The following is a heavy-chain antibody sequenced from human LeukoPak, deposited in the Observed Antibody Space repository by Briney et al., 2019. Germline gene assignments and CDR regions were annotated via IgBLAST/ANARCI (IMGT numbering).Heavy chain of an antibody. CDR1: ADSFSSHY. Sequence: SETLSLTCAVSADSFSSHYWTWIRQPPGKGLEWIGYISYIGSTNYNPSLKSRVTTSIDTSKNQFSLKLSSVTAADTAVYYWARDLVTVTKGFDIWGQGTMVSVSS. CDR3: ARDLVTVTKGFDI. CDR2: ISYIGST. V-gene: IGHV4-59*11. J-gene: IGHJ3*02. D-gene: IGHD4-17*01.